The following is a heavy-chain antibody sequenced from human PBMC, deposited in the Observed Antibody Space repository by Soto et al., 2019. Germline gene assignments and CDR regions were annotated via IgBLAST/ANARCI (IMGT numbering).Heavy chain of an antibody. D-gene: IGHD1-7*01. CDR1: GFTFSSYA. CDR3: AKPPGPKWNYPTRSFDS. J-gene: IGHJ4*02. Sequence: GGSLRLSCAASGFTFSSYAMNWVRQAPGKGLEWVSAIGGSGGSTYYADSVKGRFTISRDDSKKTLFLQMDSLRVDDTAVYYCAKPPGPKWNYPTRSFDSWGQGALVPVSS. V-gene: IGHV3-23*01. CDR2: IGGSGGST.